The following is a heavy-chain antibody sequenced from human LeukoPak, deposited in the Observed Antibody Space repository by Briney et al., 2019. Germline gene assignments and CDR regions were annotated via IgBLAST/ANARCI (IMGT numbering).Heavy chain of an antibody. J-gene: IGHJ4*02. CDR1: GFTFSSYS. Sequence: GGSLRLSCAASGFTFSSYSMNWVRQAPGKGLEWVSAISGSGGSTYYADSVKGRFTISRDNSKNTLYLQMNSLRAEDTAVYYCAKKGSSYFDYWGQGTLVTVSS. CDR3: AKKGSSYFDY. CDR2: ISGSGGST. V-gene: IGHV3-23*01.